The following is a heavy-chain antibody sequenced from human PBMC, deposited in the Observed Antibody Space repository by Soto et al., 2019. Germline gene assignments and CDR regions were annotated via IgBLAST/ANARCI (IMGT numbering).Heavy chain of an antibody. CDR2: IYYDGTT. CDR1: GGSISRYY. J-gene: IGHJ4*02. CDR3: ARAGYSYGFGYYYDY. Sequence: KTSETLSLTCTVSGGSISRYYWSWIRQPPGKGLEWIGYIYYDGTTNYSPSLKSRVTISVDTSNNQFSLRLSSVTAADTAVYYCARAGYSYGFGYYYDYRGQGTLVTVSS. V-gene: IGHV4-59*01. D-gene: IGHD5-18*01.